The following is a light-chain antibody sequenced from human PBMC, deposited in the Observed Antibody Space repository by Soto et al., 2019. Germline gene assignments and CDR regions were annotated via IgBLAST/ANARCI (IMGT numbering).Light chain of an antibody. J-gene: IGKJ5*01. V-gene: IGKV3-11*01. CDR3: QQRNNWPSMN. CDR1: QSVSSY. CDR2: DAS. Sequence: EIVLTQSPATLSLSPGERATLSCRASQSVSSYLAWYQQKPGQPPRLLIYDASNRSPVITARFSGGGSGTDFTLTTSSLQPEDFAVYYCQQRNNWPSMNFGQGTRLEIK.